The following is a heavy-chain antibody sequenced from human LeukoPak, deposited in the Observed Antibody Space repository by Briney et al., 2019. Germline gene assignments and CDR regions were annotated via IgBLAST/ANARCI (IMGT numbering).Heavy chain of an antibody. J-gene: IGHJ6*02. CDR1: GYSLTSFD. Sequence: GASVKVSCKASGYSLTSFDINWVRRGSGQGLEWMGWMNPKRGNTGYAPTFQGRVTITRDTSIDTAFMELSSLRPDDTAVYYCARGGSSSSYYNNYGMDVWGQGTTITVSS. CDR2: MNPKRGNT. CDR3: ARGGSSSSYYNNYGMDV. V-gene: IGHV1-8*01. D-gene: IGHD6-13*01.